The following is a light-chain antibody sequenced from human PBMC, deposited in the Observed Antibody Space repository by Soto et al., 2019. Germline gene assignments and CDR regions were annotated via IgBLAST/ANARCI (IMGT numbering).Light chain of an antibody. V-gene: IGKV1-27*01. CDR3: QKYNSPGLT. Sequence: DIQMTQSPSSLSASVGDRVTITCRASQGISTYLAWYQQKPGKVPKLLIYAASTLQSGVPSRFSGSGSGTDFTLTISSLQPEDVATYYCQKYNSPGLTFGGGTKVEIK. CDR1: QGISTY. J-gene: IGKJ4*01. CDR2: AAS.